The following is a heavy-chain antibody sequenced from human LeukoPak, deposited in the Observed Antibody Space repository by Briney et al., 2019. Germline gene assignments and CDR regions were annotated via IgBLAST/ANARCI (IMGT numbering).Heavy chain of an antibody. D-gene: IGHD3-10*01. CDR3: ARDSGGSGSYAFDI. J-gene: IGHJ3*02. CDR2: MNPNSGNT. CDR1: GYTFTSYD. Sequence: ASVKVSCKASGYTFTSYDINWVRQAPGQGLEWMGWMNPNSGNTGYAQKFQGRVTMTRNTSISTAYMELSSLRSEDTAVYYCARDSGGSGSYAFDIWGQGTMVTVSS. V-gene: IGHV1-8*01.